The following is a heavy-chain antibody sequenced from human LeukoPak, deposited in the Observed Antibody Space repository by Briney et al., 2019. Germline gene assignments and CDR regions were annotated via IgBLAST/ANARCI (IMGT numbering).Heavy chain of an antibody. J-gene: IGHJ4*02. CDR3: ARDLGGLRGSRYYFDY. D-gene: IGHD5-12*01. Sequence: ASVKVSCKASGYTFTGYYMHWVRQAPGQGLEWMGWINPNSGGTNYAQKFQGRVTMTRDTSISTVYMEPSSLRSEDTAVYYCARDLGGLRGSRYYFDYWGQGTLVTVSS. CDR1: GYTFTGYY. CDR2: INPNSGGT. V-gene: IGHV1-2*02.